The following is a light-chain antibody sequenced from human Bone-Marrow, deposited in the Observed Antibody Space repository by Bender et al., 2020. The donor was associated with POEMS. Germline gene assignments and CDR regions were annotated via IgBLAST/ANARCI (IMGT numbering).Light chain of an antibody. V-gene: IGLV1-44*01. Sequence: QSVLTQPPSASGTPGQRVTISCSGSRSNIGSKNVMWYQQVPGTAPKTLIDSTNQRPSGVPDRFSGSKSGTSASLAISGLQSEDEADYYCATWDVSLNGWVFGGGTKLTVL. CDR2: STN. CDR3: ATWDVSLNGWV. J-gene: IGLJ3*02. CDR1: RSNIGSKN.